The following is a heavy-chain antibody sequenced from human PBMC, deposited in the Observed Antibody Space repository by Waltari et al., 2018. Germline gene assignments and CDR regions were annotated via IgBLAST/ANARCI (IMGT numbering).Heavy chain of an antibody. Sequence: QVQLQQWGAGLLKPSETLSLTCAVYGGSFSGYYWSWIRQPPGKGLEWIGEINHSGSTNYNPSLKGRVTISVDTSKNQFSLKLSSVTAADTAVYYCARGTGRGQLARFDPWGQGTLVTVSS. J-gene: IGHJ5*02. D-gene: IGHD6-13*01. CDR1: GGSFSGYY. CDR3: ARGTGRGQLARFDP. CDR2: INHSGST. V-gene: IGHV4-34*01.